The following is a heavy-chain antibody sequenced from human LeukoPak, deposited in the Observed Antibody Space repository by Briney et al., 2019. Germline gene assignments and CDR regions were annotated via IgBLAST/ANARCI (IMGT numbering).Heavy chain of an antibody. Sequence: SETLSLTCAVYGGSFSGYYWSWIRQPPGKGLEWIGEINHSGSTNYNPSLKSRVTISVDTSKNQFSLKLSSVTAANTAVYYCARAGARVGFDYWGQGTLVTVPS. CDR2: INHSGST. V-gene: IGHV4-34*01. J-gene: IGHJ4*02. D-gene: IGHD1-26*01. CDR1: GGSFSGYY. CDR3: ARAGARVGFDY.